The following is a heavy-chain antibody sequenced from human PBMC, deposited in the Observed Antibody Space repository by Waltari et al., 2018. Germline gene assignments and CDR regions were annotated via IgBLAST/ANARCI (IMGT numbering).Heavy chain of an antibody. CDR1: GGSISSSRYY. V-gene: IGHV4-39*01. J-gene: IGHJ4*02. CDR2: IYYSGST. CDR3: ARHKTVGGSYTGAFDY. D-gene: IGHD1-26*01. Sequence: QLQLQESGPGLVKPSETLSLTCTVSGGSISSSRYYWGGIRRPPGKGLEWIGSIYYSGSTYYNPSLKSRVTISVDTSKNQFSLKLSSVTAADTAVYYCARHKTVGGSYTGAFDYWGQGTLVTVSS.